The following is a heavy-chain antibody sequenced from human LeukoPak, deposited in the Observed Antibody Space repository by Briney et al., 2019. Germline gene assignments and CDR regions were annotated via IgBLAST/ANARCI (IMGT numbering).Heavy chain of an antibody. CDR2: INPNSGGT. D-gene: IGHD6-13*01. CDR3: ARNGYSSSWYPNYYMDV. V-gene: IGHV1-2*02. Sequence: ASVKVSCKASGYTFTGYYMHWVRQAPGQGLEWMGWINPNSGGTNYAQKFQGRVTMTRDTSISTAYMELSRLRPDDMAVYYCARNGYSSSWYPNYYMDVWGKGTTVTVTS. CDR1: GYTFTGYY. J-gene: IGHJ6*03.